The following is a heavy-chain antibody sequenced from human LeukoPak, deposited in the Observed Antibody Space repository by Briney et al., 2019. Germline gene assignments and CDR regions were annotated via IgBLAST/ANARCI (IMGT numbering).Heavy chain of an antibody. V-gene: IGHV3-53*01. CDR1: GFTFSSYS. D-gene: IGHD6-13*01. CDR3: ASGGYSSSWYGFDY. CDR2: IYSGGST. Sequence: GGSLRLSCAASGFTFSSYSMNWVRQAPGKGLEWVSVIYSGGSTYYADSVKGRFTISRDNSKNTLYLQMNSLRAEDTAVYYCASGGYSSSWYGFDYWGQGTLVTVSS. J-gene: IGHJ4*02.